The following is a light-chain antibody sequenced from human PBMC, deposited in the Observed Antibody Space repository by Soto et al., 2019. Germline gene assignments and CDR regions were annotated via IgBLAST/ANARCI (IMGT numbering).Light chain of an antibody. J-gene: IGKJ4*01. V-gene: IGKV3-15*01. Sequence: EVVMTQSPATLSVSPGERATLSCRASQSVGSNFAWYQQKPGQAPRLLIYDSSTRATGIPARFSGSGSGTEFTLTINGLQSEDFAVYYCQRYNNWPLTFGGGTKV. CDR2: DSS. CDR1: QSVGSN. CDR3: QRYNNWPLT.